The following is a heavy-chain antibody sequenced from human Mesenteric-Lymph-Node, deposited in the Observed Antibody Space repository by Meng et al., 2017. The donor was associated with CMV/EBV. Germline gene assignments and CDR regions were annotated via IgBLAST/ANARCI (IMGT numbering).Heavy chain of an antibody. V-gene: IGHV4-4*02. D-gene: IGHD3-10*01. CDR1: GGSISSSNW. CDR3: ARDPLKMGVRGVLDY. J-gene: IGHJ4*02. Sequence: GSLRLSCAVSGGSISSSNWWYWIRQPPGKGLEWIGEIYHSGSFNYNPSLKSRVTISVDKSKNQFSLQLTSVTAADTAVYYCARDPLKMGVRGVLDYWGQGTLVTVSS. CDR2: IYHSGSF.